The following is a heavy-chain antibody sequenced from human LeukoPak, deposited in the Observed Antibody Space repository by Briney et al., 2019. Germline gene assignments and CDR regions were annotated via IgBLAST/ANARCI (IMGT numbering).Heavy chain of an antibody. J-gene: IGHJ5*02. Sequence: SQTLSLTCTVSGGSISSGDYYWSWIRQPPGKGLEWIGYIYYSGSTYYNPSLKSRVTISVDTSKNQFSLKLSSVTAADTAVYYCARVNIVVVPAANWFDPGGQGTLVTVSS. D-gene: IGHD2-2*01. CDR3: ARVNIVVVPAANWFDP. CDR2: IYYSGST. CDR1: GGSISSGDYY. V-gene: IGHV4-30-4*01.